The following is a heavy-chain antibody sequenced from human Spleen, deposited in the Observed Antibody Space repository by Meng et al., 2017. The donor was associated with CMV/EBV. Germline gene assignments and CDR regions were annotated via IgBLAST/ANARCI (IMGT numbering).Heavy chain of an antibody. Sequence: SETLSLTCAVYGGSFSGYYWDWIRQPPGKGLEWIGGMYYSGSTYYNPSLKSRVTISVDTSKNQFSLKLSSVTAADTAVYYCARRGGTYYVDFWGQGTLVTVSS. V-gene: IGHV4-34*01. CDR1: GGSFSGYY. J-gene: IGHJ4*02. CDR2: MYYSGST. CDR3: ARRGGTYYVDF. D-gene: IGHD1-26*01.